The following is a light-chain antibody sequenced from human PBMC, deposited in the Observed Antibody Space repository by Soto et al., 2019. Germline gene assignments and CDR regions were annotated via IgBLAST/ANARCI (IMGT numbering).Light chain of an antibody. V-gene: IGLV2-8*01. CDR3: SSYAGGDTLV. CDR1: SSAVGASNF. Sequence: QSALTQPPSASGSPGQSVTISCTGTSSAVGASNFVSWYQHHPGKVPKLMIYEVSKRPSGVPLRFSGSKSGNTASLTVSGLQGEDEADYYGSSYAGGDTLVFGGGTKLTVL. CDR2: EVS. J-gene: IGLJ3*02.